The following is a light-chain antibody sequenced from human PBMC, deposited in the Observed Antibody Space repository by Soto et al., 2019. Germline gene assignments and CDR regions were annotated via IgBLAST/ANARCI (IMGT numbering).Light chain of an antibody. CDR3: QQYNAWPRT. V-gene: IGKV3-15*01. CDR1: QSISDT. CDR2: DAS. Sequence: EIGMTQSPATLSVSPGGRATLSCRASQSISDTLAWYQQKPGQAPRLLIFDASTRATGIPARFSGSGSGTEFTLTITSLQSEDFAVYYCQQYNAWPRTFGQGTKVDIK. J-gene: IGKJ1*01.